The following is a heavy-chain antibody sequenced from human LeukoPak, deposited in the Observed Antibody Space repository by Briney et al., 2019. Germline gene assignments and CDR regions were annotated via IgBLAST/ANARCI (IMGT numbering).Heavy chain of an antibody. D-gene: IGHD3-16*01. CDR3: VRGTGGGYNP. J-gene: IGHJ5*02. Sequence: ASVKVSCKASGYTFTGNHLHWVRLAPGQGLEWLGWISPDSGDTIYAQKFQGRVTMSRDTSISTVFMELNFLASDDTAVYYCVRGTGGGYNPWGQGTLVTVSS. CDR2: ISPDSGDT. V-gene: IGHV1-2*02. CDR1: GYTFTGNH.